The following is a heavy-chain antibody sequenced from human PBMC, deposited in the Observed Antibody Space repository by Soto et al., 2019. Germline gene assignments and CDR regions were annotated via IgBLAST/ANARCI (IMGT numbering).Heavy chain of an antibody. Sequence: SETLSLTCAVYGGSFSGYYWSWIRQPPGKGLEWIGEINHSGSTNYNPSLKSRVTISVDTSKNQFSLKLSSVTAADTAVYYCARVRIAARPIDYWGQGTLVIVSS. CDR1: GGSFSGYY. J-gene: IGHJ4*02. V-gene: IGHV4-34*01. CDR3: ARVRIAARPIDY. CDR2: INHSGST. D-gene: IGHD6-6*01.